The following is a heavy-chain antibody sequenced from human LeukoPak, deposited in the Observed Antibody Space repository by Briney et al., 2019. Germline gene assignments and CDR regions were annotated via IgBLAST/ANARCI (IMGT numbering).Heavy chain of an antibody. V-gene: IGHV3-74*01. CDR1: GFTFSRYW. Sequence: GGSLRLSCAASGFTFSRYWMHWVRQAPGKGLVWVSRIDVAGTTTSYADSVRGRFTISRDNAKNTLYPQMNSLRVEDTAIYYCARDPAGYYYGSGSSYFDYWGLGTLVTVSS. CDR3: ARDPAGYYYGSGSSYFDY. CDR2: IDVAGTTT. D-gene: IGHD3-10*01. J-gene: IGHJ4*02.